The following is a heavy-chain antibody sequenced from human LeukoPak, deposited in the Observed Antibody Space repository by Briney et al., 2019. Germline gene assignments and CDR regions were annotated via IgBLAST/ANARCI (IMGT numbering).Heavy chain of an antibody. D-gene: IGHD3-9*01. J-gene: IGHJ6*03. V-gene: IGHV3-7*01. Sequence: GGSLTLSCAASGFTFSSYWMSWVRQAPGKGLEWVANIKQDGSEKYYVDSVKGRFTISRDNAKNSLYLQMNSLRAEDTAVYYCARDSYFDWLPNYYYYYYYMDVWGKGTTVTISS. CDR3: ARDSYFDWLPNYYYYYYYMDV. CDR1: GFTFSSYW. CDR2: IKQDGSEK.